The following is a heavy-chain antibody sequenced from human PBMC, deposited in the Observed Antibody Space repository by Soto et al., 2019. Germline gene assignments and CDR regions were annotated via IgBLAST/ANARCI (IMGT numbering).Heavy chain of an antibody. CDR3: VRDSGWAFDI. V-gene: IGHV3-48*02. D-gene: IGHD6-19*01. Sequence: EVQLVESGGGLVQPGQSLRVSCAASGFSFSSYSMNWVRQAPGKGLEWMSYISSSKTYILYADSVKGRFTISRDNAKNSLSLQMNSLRDEDTAVYYCVRDSGWAFDIWGLGTMVTVSS. CDR1: GFSFSSYS. J-gene: IGHJ3*02. CDR2: ISSSKTYI.